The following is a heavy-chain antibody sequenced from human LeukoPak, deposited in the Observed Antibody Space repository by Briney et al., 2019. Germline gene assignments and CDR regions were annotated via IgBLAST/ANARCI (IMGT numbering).Heavy chain of an antibody. V-gene: IGHV3-66*01. CDR1: GFTVSSNY. CDR3: ARGDILVD. Sequence: PGGSLRLSCAASGFTVSSNYMTWVRQAPGKGLEWVSIIYSTDTIYYADSVRGRFTISSDNSKNTVYLQMNNLRAEDTAVYYCARGDILVDWGQGTLVTVSS. D-gene: IGHD3-3*01. CDR2: IYSTDTI. J-gene: IGHJ4*02.